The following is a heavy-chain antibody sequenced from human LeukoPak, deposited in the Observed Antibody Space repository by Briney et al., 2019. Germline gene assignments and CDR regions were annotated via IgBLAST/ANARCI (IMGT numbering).Heavy chain of an antibody. J-gene: IGHJ4*02. Sequence: GSLRLSCAASGFTFSSYAMSWVRPAPGKGLEWVSAISGSGGSTYYADSVKGRFTISRDNSKNTLYLQMNSLRAEDTAVYYCAKDPGGDYGDSSLNYWGQGTLVTVSS. D-gene: IGHD4-17*01. CDR2: ISGSGGST. CDR3: AKDPGGDYGDSSLNY. CDR1: GFTFSSYA. V-gene: IGHV3-23*01.